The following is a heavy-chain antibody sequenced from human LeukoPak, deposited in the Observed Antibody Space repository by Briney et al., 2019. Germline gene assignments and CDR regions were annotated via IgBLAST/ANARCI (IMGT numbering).Heavy chain of an antibody. CDR3: VRGGRVVWLGDFTTDYYIDS. Sequence: ASVKVSCKASGYTFTTYYIHWVRQAPGQGLQWMGWIHPDSGDTNFTQIFQGRVTMTRDASINTGYMELNSLRSDDTAVYYCVRGGRVVWLGDFTTDYYIDSWGQGTLVTVSS. J-gene: IGHJ4*02. CDR2: IHPDSGDT. V-gene: IGHV1-2*02. CDR1: GYTFTTYY. D-gene: IGHD3-10*01.